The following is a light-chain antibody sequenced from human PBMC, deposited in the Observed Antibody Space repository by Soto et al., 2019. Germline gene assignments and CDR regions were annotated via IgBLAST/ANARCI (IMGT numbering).Light chain of an antibody. V-gene: IGKV1-5*01. CDR3: QQSNNHPIS. CDR2: DAS. CDR1: QSISNW. J-gene: IGKJ5*01. Sequence: DIQMTQSPSTLSASVGDRVTITCRASQSISNWLAWYQQKPGGAPKLLIYDASSLQSALPSRFSGRGSGTEFTLTISSLQPEDFATYYCQQSNNHPISFGQGTRLEIK.